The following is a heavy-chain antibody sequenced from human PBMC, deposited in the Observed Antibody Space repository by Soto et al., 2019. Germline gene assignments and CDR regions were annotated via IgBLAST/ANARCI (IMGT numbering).Heavy chain of an antibody. V-gene: IGHV3-23*01. CDR1: GFTFSSFA. D-gene: IGHD6-19*01. J-gene: IGHJ3*02. CDR2: ISAGGTTT. CDR3: AKDLRQWLGKAFDI. Sequence: EAQLLESGGGLVQPGGSLRLSCGTSGFTFSSFAMSWVRQAPGKGLEWVSGISAGGTTTYYADSVRGRFTISRDNSKNTLYLQMNSLRAEDTALYYCAKDLRQWLGKAFDIWGQGTEVTVSS.